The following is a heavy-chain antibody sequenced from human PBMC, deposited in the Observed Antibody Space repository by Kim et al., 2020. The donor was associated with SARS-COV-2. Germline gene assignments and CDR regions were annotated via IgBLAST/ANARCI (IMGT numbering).Heavy chain of an antibody. Sequence: GESLKISCKGSGYSFTSYWISWVRQMPGKGLEWMGRIDPSDSYTNYSPSFQGHVTISADKSIRTAYLQWSSLKASDTAMYYCARHYEPSSSWYSPMYYYGMDVWGQGTTVTVSS. V-gene: IGHV5-10-1*01. CDR2: IDPSDSYT. CDR3: ARHYEPSSSWYSPMYYYGMDV. J-gene: IGHJ6*02. CDR1: GYSFTSYW. D-gene: IGHD6-13*01.